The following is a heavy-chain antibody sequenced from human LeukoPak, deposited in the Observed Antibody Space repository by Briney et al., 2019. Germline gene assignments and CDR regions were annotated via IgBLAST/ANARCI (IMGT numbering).Heavy chain of an antibody. D-gene: IGHD4/OR15-4a*01. J-gene: IGHJ4*02. Sequence: PGGSLRLSCAASGFTFSSYAMSWVRQAPGKGLWCASAISGSGGSTYYADSVKGRFTISRDNSKNTLYLQMNSLRAEHTAVYYCARGTLTDDHWGQGTLVTVSS. CDR2: ISGSGGST. V-gene: IGHV3-23*01. CDR1: GFTFSSYA. CDR3: ARGTLTDDH.